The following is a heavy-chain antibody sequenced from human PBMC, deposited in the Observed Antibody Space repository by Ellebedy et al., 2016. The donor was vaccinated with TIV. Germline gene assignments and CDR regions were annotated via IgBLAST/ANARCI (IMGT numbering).Heavy chain of an antibody. V-gene: IGHV3-53*01. D-gene: IGHD3/OR15-3a*01. Sequence: GESLKISCAASVFSVSSNYMSWVRQAPGKGLEWVSVIYSGGTTYYADSVKGRFTISRDSSKNTVFLQMNSLRAEDTAVYYCARVDLGLAFHHWGQGILVTVSS. CDR2: IYSGGTT. CDR1: VFSVSSNY. CDR3: ARVDLGLAFHH. J-gene: IGHJ4*02.